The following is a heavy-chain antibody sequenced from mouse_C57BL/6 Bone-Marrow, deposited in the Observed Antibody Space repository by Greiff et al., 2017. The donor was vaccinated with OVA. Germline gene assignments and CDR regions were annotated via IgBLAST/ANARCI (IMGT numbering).Heavy chain of an antibody. D-gene: IGHD3-1*01. J-gene: IGHJ3*01. Sequence: VQLQQSGPELVKPGASVKISCKASGYTFTDYYMNWVKQSHGKSLEWIGDINPNNGGTSYNQKFKGKATLTVDKSSSTAYMELRSLTSEDSAVYYCARKGGLPWFAYWGQGTLVTVSA. V-gene: IGHV1-26*01. CDR1: GYTFTDYY. CDR3: ARKGGLPWFAY. CDR2: INPNNGGT.